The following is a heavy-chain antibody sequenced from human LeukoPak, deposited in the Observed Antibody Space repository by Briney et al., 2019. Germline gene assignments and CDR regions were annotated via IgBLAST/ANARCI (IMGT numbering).Heavy chain of an antibody. V-gene: IGHV3-9*01. Sequence: PGRSLRLSCAASGFTFDDYAMHWVRQAPGKGLEWVSGISWNSGSIGHADSVKGRFTISRDNAKNSLYLQMNSLRAEDTALYYCAKDGSGSGRREYFQHWGQGTLVTVSS. CDR3: AKDGSGSGRREYFQH. J-gene: IGHJ1*01. D-gene: IGHD6-25*01. CDR1: GFTFDDYA. CDR2: ISWNSGSI.